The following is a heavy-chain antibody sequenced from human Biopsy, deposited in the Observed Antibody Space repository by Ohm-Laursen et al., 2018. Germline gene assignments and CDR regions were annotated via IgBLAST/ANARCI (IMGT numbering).Heavy chain of an antibody. J-gene: IGHJ5*02. CDR1: GGSISDSTYH. CDR2: VYNGGIT. D-gene: IGHD3-3*01. Sequence: SDTLSLTCTVSGGSISDSTYHWGWIRQPPGKGLEWIGHVYNGGITNYNPSLKSRVTISKDTSKNQFSLQVNSVTAADTAVYYCARTPRDSFWSGSYKRGLWFDPWGQGTLVTVSS. CDR3: ARTPRDSFWSGSYKRGLWFDP. V-gene: IGHV4-61*05.